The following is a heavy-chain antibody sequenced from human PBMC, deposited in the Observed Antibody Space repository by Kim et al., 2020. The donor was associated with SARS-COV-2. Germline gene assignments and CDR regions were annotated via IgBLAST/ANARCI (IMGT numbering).Heavy chain of an antibody. D-gene: IGHD3-10*01. Sequence: YADSVKGRVTISRDNSKNTLYLQMNSLRAEDTAVYCCAKDWRGSGRGRHYWGQGTLVTVSS. V-gene: IGHV3-30*02. J-gene: IGHJ4*02. CDR3: AKDWRGSGRGRHY.